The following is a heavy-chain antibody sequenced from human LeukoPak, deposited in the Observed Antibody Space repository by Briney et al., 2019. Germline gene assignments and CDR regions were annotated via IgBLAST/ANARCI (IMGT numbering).Heavy chain of an antibody. CDR2: ISGSGGST. J-gene: IGHJ4*02. V-gene: IGHV3-23*01. D-gene: IGHD5-18*01. CDR3: AKIGYSYEYCY. CDR1: GFAFSSYA. Sequence: GGSLRLSCAASGFAFSSYAMSWVRQAPGKGLEWVSAISGSGGSTYYADSVKGRFTISRDNSKNTLYLQMNSLRAEDTAVYYCAKIGYSYEYCYWGQGTLATVSS.